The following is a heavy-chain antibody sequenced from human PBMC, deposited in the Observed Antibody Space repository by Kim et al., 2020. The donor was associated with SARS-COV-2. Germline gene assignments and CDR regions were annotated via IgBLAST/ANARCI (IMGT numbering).Heavy chain of an antibody. J-gene: IGHJ4*02. V-gene: IGHV3-74*01. Sequence: AGSCTSKAETAQGRFPIHRSNAKNTLYLQMNSLGAEDTAVYYCASAGLVYWGQGTLVTVSS. CDR3: ASAGLVY. D-gene: IGHD3-10*01. CDR2: AGSCT.